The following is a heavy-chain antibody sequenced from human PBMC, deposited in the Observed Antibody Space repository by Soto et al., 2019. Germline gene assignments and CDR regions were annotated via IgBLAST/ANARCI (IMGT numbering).Heavy chain of an antibody. D-gene: IGHD6-19*01. CDR1: GGSISSYY. CDR2: IYSSGST. Sequence: PSETLSLTCTVSGGSISSYYWSWIRQPPGKGLEWIGYIYSSGSTNYNPSLRSRVTMPVDASKNQFSLKLSSVTAADTAVFYCARAYTSGWYVIDYWGQGTLVTVSS. V-gene: IGHV4-59*01. CDR3: ARAYTSGWYVIDY. J-gene: IGHJ4*02.